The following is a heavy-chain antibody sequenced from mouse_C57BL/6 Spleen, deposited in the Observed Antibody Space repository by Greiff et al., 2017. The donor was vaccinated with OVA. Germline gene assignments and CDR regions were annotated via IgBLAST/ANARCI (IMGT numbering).Heavy chain of an antibody. J-gene: IGHJ4*01. CDR2: ISSGSSTI. CDR1: GFTFSDYG. V-gene: IGHV5-17*01. CDR3: ARRDYGSSYAMDY. Sequence: EVQGVESGGGLVKPGGSLKLSCAASGFTFSDYGMHWVRQAPEKGLEWVAYISSGSSTISYADTVKGRFTISRDNAKNTLFLQMTSLRSEDTAMYYCARRDYGSSYAMDYWGQGTSVTVSS. D-gene: IGHD1-1*01.